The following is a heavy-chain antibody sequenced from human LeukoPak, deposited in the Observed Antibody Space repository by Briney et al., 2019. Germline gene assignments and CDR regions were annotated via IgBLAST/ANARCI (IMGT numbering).Heavy chain of an antibody. D-gene: IGHD1-7*01. CDR2: IIPIFGTA. J-gene: IGHJ4*02. Sequence: GASVKVSCKASGYTFTSYYMHWVRQAPGQGLEWMGGIIPIFGTANYAQKFQGRVTITADESTSTAYMELSSLRSEDTAVYYCASLTGTANYWGQGTLVTVSS. CDR3: ASLTGTANY. V-gene: IGHV1-69*13. CDR1: GYTFTSYY.